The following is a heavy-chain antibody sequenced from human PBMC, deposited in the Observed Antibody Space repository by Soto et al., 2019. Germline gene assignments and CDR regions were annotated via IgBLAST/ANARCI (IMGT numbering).Heavy chain of an antibody. CDR3: AKGSSRYYDSFDY. D-gene: IGHD3-22*01. CDR1: GFTFSNYA. CDR2: ITASGGST. V-gene: IGHV3-23*01. J-gene: IGHJ4*02. Sequence: LRLSCAASGFTFSNYAMYWVRQTPGKGLEWVSAITASGGSTYYADSVKGRFTISRDNSKNTMSLQMNSLRAEDRALYYCAKGSSRYYDSFDYWGQGTLVTVSS.